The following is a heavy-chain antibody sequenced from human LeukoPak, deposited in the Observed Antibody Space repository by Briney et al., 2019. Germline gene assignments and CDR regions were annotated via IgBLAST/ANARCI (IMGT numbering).Heavy chain of an antibody. CDR2: IYYSGST. Sequence: AWVRQAPGKGLEWIGSIYYSGSTYYNPSLKSRVTISVDTSKNQFSLKLSSVTAADTAVYYCAREGPSQGYHNAFDIWGQGTMVTVSS. CDR3: AREGPSQGYHNAFDI. D-gene: IGHD5-18*01. J-gene: IGHJ3*02. V-gene: IGHV4-39*07.